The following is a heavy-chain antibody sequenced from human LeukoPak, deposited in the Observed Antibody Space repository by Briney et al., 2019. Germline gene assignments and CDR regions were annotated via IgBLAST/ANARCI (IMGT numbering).Heavy chain of an antibody. Sequence: GGSLRLSCTASEFSISHYAMSWVSQAPGKGLEWVSADTSSTTSTYYASSVRGRFTISRDNSMNTLYLQMNSLRADDTAVYYCSKAPLGACAGAVCYYLDVWGKGTTVIVSS. V-gene: IGHV3-23*01. J-gene: IGHJ6*03. CDR1: EFSISHYA. CDR3: SKAPLGACAGAVCYYLDV. D-gene: IGHD2-8*02. CDR2: DTSSTTST.